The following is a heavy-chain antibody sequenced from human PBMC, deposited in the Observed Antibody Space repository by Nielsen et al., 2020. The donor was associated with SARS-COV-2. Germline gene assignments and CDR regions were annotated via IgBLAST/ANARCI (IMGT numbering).Heavy chain of an antibody. V-gene: IGHV4-34*01. CDR1: AGSFSPSY. CDR3: ARGRRGSPTHFDY. CDR2: INHSGST. D-gene: IGHD5-12*01. J-gene: IGHJ4*02. Sequence: SETLSLTCVAYAGSFSPSYWSWIRQPPGKGLEWIGEINHSGSTSYNPSLKSRVTISVDTSKNQFSLRLSSVTAADTALHYCARGRRGSPTHFDYWGQGTLVTVSS.